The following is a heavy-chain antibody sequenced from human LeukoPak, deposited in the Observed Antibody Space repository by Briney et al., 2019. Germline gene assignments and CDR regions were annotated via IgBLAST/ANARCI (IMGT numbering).Heavy chain of an antibody. CDR3: ARDGCSGGSCYSDGDY. D-gene: IGHD2-15*01. CDR1: GGTFSSYA. Sequence: SVKVSCKASGGTFSSYAISWVRQAPGQGLEWMGGIIPIFGTANYAQKFQGRVTITADESTSTAYMELSSLRSEDTAVYYCARDGCSGGSCYSDGDYWGQGTLVTVSS. J-gene: IGHJ4*02. CDR2: IIPIFGTA. V-gene: IGHV1-69*13.